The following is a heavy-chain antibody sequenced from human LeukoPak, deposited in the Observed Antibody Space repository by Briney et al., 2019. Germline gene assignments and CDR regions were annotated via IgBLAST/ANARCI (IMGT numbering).Heavy chain of an antibody. CDR1: GFIFSDHY. CDR2: ISGSGTTV. CDR3: ARYVDDAFDV. D-gene: IGHD3-10*02. J-gene: IGHJ3*01. Sequence: GGSLRLSCVASGFIFSDHYMTWIRHSPGKGQEWMSYISGSGTTVNYAESVMGRFTISRDNAKSSVFLQMSILRVEDTAVYYCARYVDDAFDVWGRGTLVTVSS. V-gene: IGHV3-11*04.